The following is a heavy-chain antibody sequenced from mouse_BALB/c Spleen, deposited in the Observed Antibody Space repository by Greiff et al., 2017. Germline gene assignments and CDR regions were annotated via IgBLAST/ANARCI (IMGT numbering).Heavy chain of an antibody. V-gene: IGHV3-6*02. CDR2: ISYDGSN. Sequence: EVKLMESGPGLVKPSQSLSLTCSVTGYSITSGYYWNWIRQFPGNKLEWMGYISYDGSNNYNPSLKNRISITRDTSKNQFFLKLNSVTTEDTATYYCARELGRAMDYWGQGTSVTVSS. CDR3: ARELGRAMDY. D-gene: IGHD4-1*01. J-gene: IGHJ4*01. CDR1: GYSITSGYY.